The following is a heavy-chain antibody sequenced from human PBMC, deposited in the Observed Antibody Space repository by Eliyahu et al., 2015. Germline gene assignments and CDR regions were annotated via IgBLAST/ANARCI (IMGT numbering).Heavy chain of an antibody. CDR2: ISSTSGNI. CDR1: GXTFTTYS. V-gene: IGHV3-48*02. CDR3: ARDYYGDYVFDY. Sequence: EVQLVESGXALVQPGXSLRLSCAASGXTFTTYSMXWVRQAPGKGLEWLSYISSTSGNIYYADSVKGRFTVSRDNAKNSLYLQMNSLRDEDTAVYYCARDYYGDYVFDYWGQGTLVTVSS. J-gene: IGHJ4*02. D-gene: IGHD4-17*01.